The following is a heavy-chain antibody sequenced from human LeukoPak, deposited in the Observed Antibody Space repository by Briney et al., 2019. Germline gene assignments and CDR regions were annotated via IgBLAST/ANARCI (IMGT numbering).Heavy chain of an antibody. V-gene: IGHV1-2*02. Sequence: ASVKVSCKASGYTFTDYYMHWVRQAPGQGLEWMGCINPNSGGTDYAQKSQGRVTMTRDTSTSTVYMELSSLRSEDTAVYYCARDESTSILWWWGQGTLVTVSS. D-gene: IGHD2-21*01. CDR3: ARDESTSILWW. CDR1: GYTFTDYY. J-gene: IGHJ1*01. CDR2: INPNSGGT.